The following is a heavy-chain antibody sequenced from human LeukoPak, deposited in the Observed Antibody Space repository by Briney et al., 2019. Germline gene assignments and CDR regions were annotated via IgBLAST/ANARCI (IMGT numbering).Heavy chain of an antibody. CDR1: GFTLSSYS. CDR2: ISSSSSYI. V-gene: IGHV3-21*01. CDR3: AKLYDYVWEDYFDY. D-gene: IGHD3-16*01. J-gene: IGHJ4*02. Sequence: NPGGSLRLSCAASGFTLSSYSMNWVRQAPGKGLEWVSCISSSSSYIYYADSVKGRFTISRDNSKNTLYLQMNSLRAEDTAVYYCAKLYDYVWEDYFDYWGQGTLVTVSS.